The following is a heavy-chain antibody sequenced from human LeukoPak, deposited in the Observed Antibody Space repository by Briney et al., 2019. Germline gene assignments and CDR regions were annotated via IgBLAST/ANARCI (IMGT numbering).Heavy chain of an antibody. Sequence: GGSLRLSCAASGFTVSFKYMSWVRQAPGKGLEWVSVIYSGGSTYYADSVKGRFTISRDNSKNTLYLQMNSLRAEDTAVYYCAKKGYYDGSGYYMYYFDHWGQGTLVTVSS. CDR1: GFTVSFKY. CDR3: AKKGYYDGSGYYMYYFDH. V-gene: IGHV3-66*01. J-gene: IGHJ4*02. CDR2: IYSGGST. D-gene: IGHD3-22*01.